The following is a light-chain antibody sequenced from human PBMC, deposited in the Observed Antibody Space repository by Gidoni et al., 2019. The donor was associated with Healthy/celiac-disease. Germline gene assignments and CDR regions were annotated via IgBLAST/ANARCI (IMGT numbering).Light chain of an antibody. Sequence: DIQMPQSPSTLSASVGDRVTITCRPSQRISSCLALYQQKPGKAPNPLIYKASSLESGVPSRFSGSGAGTEVTLTISSLQPDDFATYYCQQYNSYLWTFGQGTKVEIK. CDR3: QQYNSYLWT. V-gene: IGKV1-5*03. J-gene: IGKJ1*01. CDR1: QRISSC. CDR2: KAS.